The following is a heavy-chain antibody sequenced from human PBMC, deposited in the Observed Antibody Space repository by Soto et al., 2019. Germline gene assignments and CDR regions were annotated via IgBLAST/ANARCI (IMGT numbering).Heavy chain of an antibody. V-gene: IGHV1-46*03. J-gene: IGHJ3*01. CDR1: GYTFTTNF. CDR2: ISPGGGTT. CDR3: ARAHYDSDAFDF. D-gene: IGHD3-22*01. Sequence: VQLGQSGAEVKKPGASVKISCKASGYTFTTNFIHWIRQAPGQGLEWVGIISPGGGTTVYAQKFQGRVTMTRDTSTSTVYMELRNLRSEDTAVFYCARAHYDSDAFDFWGQGTMVIVSS.